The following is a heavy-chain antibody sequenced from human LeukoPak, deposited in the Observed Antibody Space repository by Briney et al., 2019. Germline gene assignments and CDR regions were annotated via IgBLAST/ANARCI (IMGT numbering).Heavy chain of an antibody. V-gene: IGHV3-30*02. CDR3: AKGAHYSGSGNYRRGHYFDY. D-gene: IGHD3-10*01. CDR1: GFSFRTYG. CDR2: IQYDGSNK. J-gene: IGHJ4*02. Sequence: GGSLRLSCAASGFSFRTYGMHWVRQAPGKGLDWVAFIQYDGSNKYYSDSVKGRFTISRDNSKNTLYLQMNSLRAEDTAVYYCAKGAHYSGSGNYRRGHYFDYWGQGTLVTVSS.